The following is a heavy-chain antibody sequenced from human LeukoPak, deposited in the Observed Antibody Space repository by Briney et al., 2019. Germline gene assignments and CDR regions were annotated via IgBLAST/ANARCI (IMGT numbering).Heavy chain of an antibody. V-gene: IGHV3-74*01. D-gene: IGHD1-1*01. J-gene: IGHJ4*02. Sequence: PGGSLRLSCVASGFPFSPYWMNWVRQAPGKGLAWVSRIKGDGTLATYADSVKGRFTISRDNAKNTLYLQMNSLKTEDTGVYYCTKGTGTGVHWGQGTLVTVSS. CDR1: GFPFSPYW. CDR2: IKGDGTLA. CDR3: TKGTGTGVH.